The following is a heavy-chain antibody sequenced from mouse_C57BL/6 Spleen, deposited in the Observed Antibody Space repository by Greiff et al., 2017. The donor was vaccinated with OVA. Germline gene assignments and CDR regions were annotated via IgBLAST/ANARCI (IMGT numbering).Heavy chain of an antibody. CDR1: GYTFTSYG. D-gene: IGHD1-3*01. CDR2: IYPRSGNT. V-gene: IGHV1-81*01. CDR3: ARADNYYAMYY. Sequence: VKLQESGAELARPGASVKLSCKASGYTFTSYGISWVKQRTGQGLEWIGEIYPRSGNTYYHEKFKGKATLTAANSSSSAYLELRSLTSEDSAVYFCARADNYYAMYYWGQGTSVTVSS. J-gene: IGHJ4*01.